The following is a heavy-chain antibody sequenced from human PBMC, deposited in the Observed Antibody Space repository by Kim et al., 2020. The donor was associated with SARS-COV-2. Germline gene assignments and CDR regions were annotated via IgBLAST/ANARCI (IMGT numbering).Heavy chain of an antibody. CDR3: ARDPDYYDILTGYHRDAFDI. V-gene: IGHV3-21*01. J-gene: IGHJ3*02. CDR2: ISSSSSYI. CDR1: GFTFSSYS. D-gene: IGHD3-9*01. Sequence: GGSLRLSCAASGFTFSSYSMNWVRQAPGKGLEWVSSISSSSSYIYYADSVKGRFTISRDNAKNSLYLQMNSLRAEDTAVYYCARDPDYYDILTGYHRDAFDIWGQGTMVTVSS.